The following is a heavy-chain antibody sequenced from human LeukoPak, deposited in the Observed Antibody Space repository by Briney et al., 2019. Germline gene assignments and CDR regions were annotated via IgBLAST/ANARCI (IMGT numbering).Heavy chain of an antibody. CDR2: TYYSGST. CDR1: GGSISSGGYY. CDR3: ARGYDGDGYNHPFDY. Sequence: SQTLSLTCTVSGGSISSGGYYWSWIRQHPGKGLEWIGYTYYSGSTYYNPSLKSRVTISVDTSKNQFSLKLSSVTAADTAVYYCARGYDGDGYNHPFDYWGQGTLVTVSS. D-gene: IGHD5-24*01. J-gene: IGHJ4*02. V-gene: IGHV4-31*03.